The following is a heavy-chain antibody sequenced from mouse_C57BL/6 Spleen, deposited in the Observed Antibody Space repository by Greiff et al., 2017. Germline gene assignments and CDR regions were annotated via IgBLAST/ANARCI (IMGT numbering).Heavy chain of an antibody. V-gene: IGHV1-64*01. CDR3: AREDSAWFAY. CDR1: GYTFTSYW. J-gene: IGHJ3*01. Sequence: VQLQQPGAELVKPGASVKLSCKASGYTFTSYWMHWVKQRPGQGLEWIGMIHPNSGSNNYNEKFKSKATLTVDKSSSTAYMQLSSLTSEDSAVYYCAREDSAWFAYWGQGTLVTVSA. CDR2: IHPNSGSN.